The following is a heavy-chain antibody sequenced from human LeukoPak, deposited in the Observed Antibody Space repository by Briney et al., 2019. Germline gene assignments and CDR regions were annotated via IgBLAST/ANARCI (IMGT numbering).Heavy chain of an antibody. CDR3: ARATYYYDSSGYYLYFDY. D-gene: IGHD3-22*01. Sequence: PSETLSLTCIVSGGSISSGDYSWSWIRQPPGKGLEWIGYIYYSGSTYYNPSLKSRVTISVDTSKNQFSLKLSSVTAADTAVYYCARATYYYDSSGYYLYFDYWGQGTLVTVSS. CDR2: IYYSGST. V-gene: IGHV4-30-4*01. J-gene: IGHJ4*02. CDR1: GGSISSGDYS.